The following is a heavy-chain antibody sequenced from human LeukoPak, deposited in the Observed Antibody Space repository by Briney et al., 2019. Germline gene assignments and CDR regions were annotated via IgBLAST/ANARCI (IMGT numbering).Heavy chain of an antibody. J-gene: IGHJ4*02. CDR2: ISGCGATT. V-gene: IGHV3-23*01. CDR1: GFTLNSCA. CDR3: AKDQYRVGASDPFDY. D-gene: IGHD1-26*01. Sequence: GGSLTLSCTASGFTLNSCAMTWVRHAPGKGREWVSSISGCGATTLYAASVKGRFTISRANSTNPVYLQMNSLRAEDTAVYYCAKDQYRVGASDPFDYWGQGMRVGVSS.